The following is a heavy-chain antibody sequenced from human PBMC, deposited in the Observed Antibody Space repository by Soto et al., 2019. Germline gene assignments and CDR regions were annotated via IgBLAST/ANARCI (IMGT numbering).Heavy chain of an antibody. Sequence: EVQLLESGGGLVQPGGSLRLSCAASGFTFTSHALSWVRQAPGKGLEWVSAISGSGASTYYADSVKGRFTISGDNSKNTLYLQGNSLRDEDTAAYYCAKVAATALDSCEYWGQGTLVTFCS. V-gene: IGHV3-23*01. CDR1: GFTFTSHA. CDR2: ISGSGAST. D-gene: IGHD1-1*01. J-gene: IGHJ4*02. CDR3: AKVAATALDSCEY.